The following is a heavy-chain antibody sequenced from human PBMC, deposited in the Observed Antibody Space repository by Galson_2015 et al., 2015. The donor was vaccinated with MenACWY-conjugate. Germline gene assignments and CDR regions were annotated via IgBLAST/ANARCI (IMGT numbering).Heavy chain of an antibody. V-gene: IGHV3-48*02. CDR2: ISSGGSTI. Sequence: SLRLSCAASGFTFSSYSMNWVRQAPGKGLEWVSYISSGGSTIYYADSVKGRFTISRDNAKYSLYLQMNSLRDEGTAVYYCARDHYGDYFHDYWGQGTLVTVSS. CDR3: ARDHYGDYFHDY. D-gene: IGHD4-17*01. CDR1: GFTFSSYS. J-gene: IGHJ4*02.